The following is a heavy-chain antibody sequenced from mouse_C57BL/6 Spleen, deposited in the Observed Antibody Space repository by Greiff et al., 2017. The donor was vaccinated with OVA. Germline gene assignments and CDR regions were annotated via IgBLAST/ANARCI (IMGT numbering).Heavy chain of an antibody. V-gene: IGHV1-18*01. Sequence: VQLQQSGPELVKPGASVKIPCKASGYTFTDYNMDWVKQSHGKSLEWIGDINPNNGGTIYNQKFKGKATLTVDKSSSTAYMELRSLTSEDTAVYYCARRGTAQARGYAMDYWGQGTSVTVSS. CDR1: GYTFTDYN. CDR2: INPNNGGT. J-gene: IGHJ4*01. CDR3: ARRGTAQARGYAMDY. D-gene: IGHD3-2*02.